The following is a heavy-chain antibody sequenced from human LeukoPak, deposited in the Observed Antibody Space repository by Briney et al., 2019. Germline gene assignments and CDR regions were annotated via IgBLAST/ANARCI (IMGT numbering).Heavy chain of an antibody. J-gene: IGHJ4*02. CDR2: LFYSGST. V-gene: IGHV4-39*02. CDR3: AGLFVGEYYGSGYYFDD. Sequence: SETLSLTCTVSGGSITNTNYYWGWIRQPPEKGLEYIGCLFYSGSTSYNPSLKSRVTMSIDTSKNHLSLKLNSVTAADTAVYYCAGLFVGEYYGSGYYFDDWGQGTLVTVTS. CDR1: GGSITNTNYY. D-gene: IGHD3-10*01.